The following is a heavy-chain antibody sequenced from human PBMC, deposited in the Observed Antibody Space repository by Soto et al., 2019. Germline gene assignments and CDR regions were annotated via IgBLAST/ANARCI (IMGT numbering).Heavy chain of an antibody. V-gene: IGHV3-13*05. Sequence: GGARRVSCHTSGVTFTNFDMHWVRQVPGKGLEWVSAIGAARDPYYVGSVKGRFTISRENAKSSVYLQMNDLRAGDSAVYYCARAYTGRLPRRADYYYAMDVWGQGTTVTVSS. D-gene: IGHD2-15*01. CDR3: ARAYTGRLPRRADYYYAMDV. CDR2: IGAARDP. J-gene: IGHJ6*02. CDR1: GVTFTNFD.